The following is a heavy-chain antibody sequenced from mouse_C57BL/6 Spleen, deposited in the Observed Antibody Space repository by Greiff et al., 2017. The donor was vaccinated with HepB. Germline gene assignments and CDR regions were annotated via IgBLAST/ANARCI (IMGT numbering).Heavy chain of an antibody. CDR2: IYPSDSET. J-gene: IGHJ1*03. D-gene: IGHD2-5*01. CDR3: ARSNSGYFDV. Sequence: VQLQQPGAELVRPGSSVKLSCKASGYTFTSYWMDWVKQRPGQGLEWIGNIYPSDSETHYNQKFKDKATLTVDKSSSTAYMQLSSLTSEDSAVYYCARSNSGYFDVWGTGTTVTVSS. CDR1: GYTFTSYW. V-gene: IGHV1-61*01.